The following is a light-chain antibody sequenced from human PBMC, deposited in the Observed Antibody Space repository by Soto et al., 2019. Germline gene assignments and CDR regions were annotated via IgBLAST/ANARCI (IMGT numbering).Light chain of an antibody. CDR2: GAS. CDR1: QSVSSY. Sequence: IGLPQSPATLALSPGERATLSCRASQSVSSYLAWYQQKPGQAPRLLISGASTRATGIPARFSGSGSGTEFTLTISSLQSEDFAVYYCQQYNNWPLTFGGGTKVDIK. V-gene: IGKV3-15*01. J-gene: IGKJ4*01. CDR3: QQYNNWPLT.